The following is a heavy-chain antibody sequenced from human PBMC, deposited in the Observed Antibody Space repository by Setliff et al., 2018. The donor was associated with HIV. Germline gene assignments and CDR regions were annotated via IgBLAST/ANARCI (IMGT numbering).Heavy chain of an antibody. CDR1: GGSISSHY. J-gene: IGHJ4*02. D-gene: IGHD4-17*01. CDR2: IYTSGNSRYT. V-gene: IGHV4-4*07. Sequence: SETLSLTCTVSGGSISSHYWSWLRQPAGKGLEWIGHIYTSGNSRYTNYNSSLESRVAISLDTSSNQFSLKLTSVTAADTAMYYCASFFVTTVTNQDYWGQGTPVTVSS. CDR3: ASFFVTTVTNQDY.